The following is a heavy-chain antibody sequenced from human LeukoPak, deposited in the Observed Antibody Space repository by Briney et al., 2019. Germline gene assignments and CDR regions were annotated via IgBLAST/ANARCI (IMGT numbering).Heavy chain of an antibody. Sequence: PGGSLRLSCAASGFTFSSYGVHWVRQAPRKGLEWVAFIRYDGSNKYYADSVKGRFTISRDNSKNTLYLQMNSLRAEDTAVYYCAKVYRFSFDYWGQGTLVTVSS. J-gene: IGHJ4*02. CDR1: GFTFSSYG. CDR2: IRYDGSNK. V-gene: IGHV3-30*02. D-gene: IGHD3-3*01. CDR3: AKVYRFSFDY.